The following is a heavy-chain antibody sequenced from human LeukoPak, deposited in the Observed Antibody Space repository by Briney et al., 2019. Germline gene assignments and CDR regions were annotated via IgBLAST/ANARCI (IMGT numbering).Heavy chain of an antibody. J-gene: IGHJ1*01. V-gene: IGHV4-59*01. D-gene: IGHD4-17*01. CDR1: GGSISSYY. CDR2: IYYSGST. Sequence: PSETLSLTCTVFGGSISSYYWSWIRQPPGKGLEWIGYIYYSGSTNYNPSLKSRVTISVDTSKNQFSLKLSSVTAADTAVYYCARGHGDYPPRYWGQGTLVTVSS. CDR3: ARGHGDYPPRY.